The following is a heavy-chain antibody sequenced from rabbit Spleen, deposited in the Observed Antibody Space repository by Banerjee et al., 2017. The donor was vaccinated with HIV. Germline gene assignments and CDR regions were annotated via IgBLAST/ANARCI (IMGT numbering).Heavy chain of an antibody. D-gene: IGHD2-1*01. J-gene: IGHJ6*01. CDR1: GFDFSNYG. CDR2: IEPIFGNT. CDR3: VRDPVSDWYPFDL. Sequence: QEQLVESGGGLVQPGGSLKLSCKASGFDFSNYGVSWVRQAPGKGLEWIGYIEPIFGNTYYANWVNGRFTISSHNAQNTLYLQLSSLTAADTATYFCVRDPVSDWYPFDLWGPGTLVTVS. V-gene: IGHV1S47*01.